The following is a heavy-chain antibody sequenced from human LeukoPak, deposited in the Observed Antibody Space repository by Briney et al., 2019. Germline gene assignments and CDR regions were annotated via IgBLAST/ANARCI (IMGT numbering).Heavy chain of an antibody. CDR1: GGSFSGYY. J-gene: IGHJ4*02. D-gene: IGHD6-19*01. CDR2: INHSGST. V-gene: IGHV4-34*01. CDR3: AKAGVAGPIDY. Sequence: SETLSLTCAVYGGSFSGYYWSWIRQPPGKGLEWIGEINHSGSTNYNPSLKSRVTISVDTSKNQFSLKLSSVTAADTAVYYCAKAGVAGPIDYWGQGTLVTVSS.